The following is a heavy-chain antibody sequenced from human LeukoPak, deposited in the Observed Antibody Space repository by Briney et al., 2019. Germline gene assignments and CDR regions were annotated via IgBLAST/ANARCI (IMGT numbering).Heavy chain of an antibody. CDR1: GYTFTGYY. Sequence: GASVKVSCKASGYTFTGYYMHWVRQAPGQGLEWMGWINPNSGGTNYAQKFQGRVTMTRDTSISTAYMELSRLRSDDTAVYYCAGDQRSVYDSSGYTFDYWGQGTLVTVSS. D-gene: IGHD3-22*01. CDR3: AGDQRSVYDSSGYTFDY. J-gene: IGHJ4*02. CDR2: INPNSGGT. V-gene: IGHV1-2*02.